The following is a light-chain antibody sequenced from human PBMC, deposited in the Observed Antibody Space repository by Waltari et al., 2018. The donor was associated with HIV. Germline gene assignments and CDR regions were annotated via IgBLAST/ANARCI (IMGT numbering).Light chain of an antibody. J-gene: IGKJ5*01. CDR1: QDISDS. CDR3: QQYDDLPIT. Sequence: DIRMTQSPSSLSASLGDRVTIYCQAGQDISDSLNWYQQRPGKPPKLLIHASSTLRTGVPSRFSGSGGGSHFSLTIDSLQPEDFAMYFCQQYDDLPITFGQGTRLEI. CDR2: ASS. V-gene: IGKV1-33*01.